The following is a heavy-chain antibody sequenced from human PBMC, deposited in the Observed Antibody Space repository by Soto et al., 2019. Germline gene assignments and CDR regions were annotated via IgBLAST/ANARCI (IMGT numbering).Heavy chain of an antibody. Sequence: SETLSLTCTVSGGSISSNYWSWIRQPPGKGLEWIGYIYYSGTTNYNPSLKSRVTISVDTSKNQFSLKLTSVTAADTAVYYCARNYYGSGSYYNGNWFDPWGQGTLVTVSS. J-gene: IGHJ5*02. V-gene: IGHV4-59*08. CDR1: GGSISSNY. CDR2: IYYSGTT. CDR3: ARNYYGSGSYYNGNWFDP. D-gene: IGHD3-10*01.